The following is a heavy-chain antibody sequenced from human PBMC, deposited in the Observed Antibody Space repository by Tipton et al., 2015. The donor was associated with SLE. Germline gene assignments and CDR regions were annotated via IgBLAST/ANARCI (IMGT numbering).Heavy chain of an antibody. CDR1: GGSISSDDYY. Sequence: LRLSCTVSGGSISSDDYYWTWIRQHPGKGLEWIGYVYHTGNTNYNPSLKSRLTISIDASKNQFSLKLSSVTAADTALYYCATSPTSFWSSYYDFWGQGILVAVSS. CDR3: ATSPTSFWSSYYDF. D-gene: IGHD3-3*01. CDR2: VYHTGNT. V-gene: IGHV4-61*08. J-gene: IGHJ4*02.